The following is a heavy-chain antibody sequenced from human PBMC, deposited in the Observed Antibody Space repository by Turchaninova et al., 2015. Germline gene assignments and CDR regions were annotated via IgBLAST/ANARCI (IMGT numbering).Heavy chain of an antibody. CDR1: GYGFTPFG. CDR2: ISSYHGKT. J-gene: IGHJ3*02. V-gene: IGHV1-18*01. D-gene: IGHD2-15*01. CDR3: ARADRYCSDTLCLGIDAFDI. Sequence: QVQMVQSGAEVKKPGASVQVSCRPSGYGFTPFGIPVGRHAPAQGLEWLGCISSYHGKTNYAQKVQGRVTMTTDTATSTAYMELRSLSSDDTAVYYCARADRYCSDTLCLGIDAFDIWGQGTMVTVSS.